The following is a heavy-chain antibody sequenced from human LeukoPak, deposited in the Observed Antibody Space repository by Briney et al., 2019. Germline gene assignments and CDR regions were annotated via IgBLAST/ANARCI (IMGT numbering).Heavy chain of an antibody. Sequence: TSETLSLTCIVSGDSITNHYWSLIRRPPGKGLEWIGYIYYSGSINYNPSLKSRVTISVDTSRNQFSMKLKYVTAADTAVYCCAGSGGLANQGAVFDYWGQGTLVTVSS. CDR1: GDSITNHY. V-gene: IGHV4-59*11. D-gene: IGHD3-10*01. CDR3: AGSGGLANQGAVFDY. J-gene: IGHJ4*02. CDR2: IYYSGSI.